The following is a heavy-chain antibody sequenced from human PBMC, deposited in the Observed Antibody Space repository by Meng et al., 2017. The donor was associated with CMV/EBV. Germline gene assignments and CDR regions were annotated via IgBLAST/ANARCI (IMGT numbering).Heavy chain of an antibody. CDR2: IYTSGST. V-gene: IGHV4-61*02. D-gene: IGHD3-10*01. J-gene: IGHJ4*02. Sequence: AQLQDSVPGLLKPSQTLSPTGTVSGGSISSCRYYWSWIRQPAGKGLEWIGRIYTSGSTNYNPSLKSRVTISVDTSKNQFSLKLSSVTAADTAVYYCARGLITMVRGVPFDYWGQGTLVTVSS. CDR1: GGSISSCRYY. CDR3: ARGLITMVRGVPFDY.